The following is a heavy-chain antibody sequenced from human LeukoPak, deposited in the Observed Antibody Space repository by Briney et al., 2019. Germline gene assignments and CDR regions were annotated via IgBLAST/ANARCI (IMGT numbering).Heavy chain of an antibody. D-gene: IGHD4/OR15-4a*01. CDR1: GISLSTYY. V-gene: IGHV4-59*01. CDR3: ARDSWDYIAMDV. CDR2: VHHTGSA. J-gene: IGHJ6*02. Sequence: PSETLSLTCTVPGISLSTYYWSWVRQPPGKGLEWIGYVHHTGSADYNPSLKSRVTISLDMSKSQFSLKLTSATAADTAVYYCARDSWDYIAMDVWGPGTTVTVSS.